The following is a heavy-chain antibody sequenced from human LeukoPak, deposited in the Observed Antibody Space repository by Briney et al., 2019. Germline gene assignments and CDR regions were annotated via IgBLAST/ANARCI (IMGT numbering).Heavy chain of an antibody. D-gene: IGHD3-3*01. CDR3: AREILDYDFWSGYYTWRDYYYYYMDV. CDR1: GYTFTSYG. V-gene: IGHV1-18*01. CDR2: ISAYNGNT. Sequence: ASVKVSCKASGYTFTSYGISWVRQAPGQGRESMGWISAYNGNTKYAQKLQGRVTMTRDTSISTAYIELSRLRSDDTAVYYCAREILDYDFWSGYYTWRDYYYYYMDVWGKGTTVTVSS. J-gene: IGHJ6*03.